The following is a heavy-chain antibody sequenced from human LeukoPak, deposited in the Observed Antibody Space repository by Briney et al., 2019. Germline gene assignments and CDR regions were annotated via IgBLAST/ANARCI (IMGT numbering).Heavy chain of an antibody. J-gene: IGHJ4*02. Sequence: GGSLRLSCAASGFTFSSYSMNWVRQAPGKGLEWVSSISSSSSYIYYADSVKGRFTISRDNSKNTLYLQMNSLRAEDTAVYYCARQIGGGWSFDYWGQGTLVTVSS. D-gene: IGHD6-19*01. V-gene: IGHV3-21*01. CDR3: ARQIGGGWSFDY. CDR1: GFTFSSYS. CDR2: ISSSSSYI.